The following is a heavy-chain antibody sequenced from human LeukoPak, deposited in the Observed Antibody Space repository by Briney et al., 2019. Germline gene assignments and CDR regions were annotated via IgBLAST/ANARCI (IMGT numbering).Heavy chain of an antibody. CDR3: ARGAGGYNYAIDS. V-gene: IGHV3-33*01. CDR1: GFTFSNYV. J-gene: IGHJ4*02. D-gene: IGHD5-18*01. CDR2: IWYDGSNK. Sequence: PGGSLRLSCAASGFTFSNYVMHWVRQAPGKGLEWVAAIWYDGSNKNYADSVKGRFTISRDNSKNTLYLQMNSLGAEDTSVYYCARGAGGYNYAIDSWGQGTLVTVSS.